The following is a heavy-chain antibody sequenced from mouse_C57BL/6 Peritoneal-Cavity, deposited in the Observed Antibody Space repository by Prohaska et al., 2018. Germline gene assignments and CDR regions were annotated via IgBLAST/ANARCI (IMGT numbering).Heavy chain of an antibody. Sequence: HGKSLEWIGYINPNNGGTSYNQKFKGKATLTVNKSSSTAYMELRSLTSEDSAVYYCAGFSIWYFDVWGTGTTVTVSS. D-gene: IGHD2-10*02. V-gene: IGHV1-22*01. CDR3: AGFSIWYFDV. CDR2: INPNNGGT. J-gene: IGHJ1*03.